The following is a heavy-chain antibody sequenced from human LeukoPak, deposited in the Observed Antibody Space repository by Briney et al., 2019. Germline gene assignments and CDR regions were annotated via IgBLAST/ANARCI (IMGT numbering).Heavy chain of an antibody. CDR1: GYTFTGYY. D-gene: IGHD6-13*01. V-gene: IGHV1-2*06. CDR2: INPNSGGT. J-gene: IGHJ5*02. CDR3: ARDARIAAAGTPKAKNWFDP. Sequence: GASVKVSCKASGYTFTGYYMHWVRQAPGQGLEWMGRINPNSGGTNYAQKFQGRVTMTRDTSISTAYMELSRLRSDDTAVYYCARDARIAAAGTPKAKNWFDPWGQGTLVTVSS.